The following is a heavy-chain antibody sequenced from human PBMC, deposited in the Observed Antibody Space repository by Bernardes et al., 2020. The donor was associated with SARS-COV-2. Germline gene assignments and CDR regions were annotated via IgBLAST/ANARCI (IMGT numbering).Heavy chain of an antibody. V-gene: IGHV3-72*01. J-gene: IGHJ4*02. Sequence: PGKGLEWVGRTRNKANGYTTLYAASVEDRFTILRDDSKNSVYLKMNSLKNEDTAVDYCARDALGGIAGTSALEYWGQGTLVTVSS. D-gene: IGHD3-16*01. CDR2: TRNKANGYTT. CDR3: ARDALGGIAGTSALEY.